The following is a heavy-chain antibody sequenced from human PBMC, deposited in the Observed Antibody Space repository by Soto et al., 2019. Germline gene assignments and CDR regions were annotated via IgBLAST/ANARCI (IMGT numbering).Heavy chain of an antibody. V-gene: IGHV1-3*01. D-gene: IGHD3-22*01. CDR1: GYTFTSYA. Sequence: ASVKVSCKASGYTFTSYAMHWVRQAPGQRLEWMGWINAGNGNTKYSQKFQGRVTITRDTSASTAYMELSSLRSEDTAVYYCASGYDSSGYYLPFDYWGQGTLVTVSS. CDR3: ASGYDSSGYYLPFDY. J-gene: IGHJ4*02. CDR2: INAGNGNT.